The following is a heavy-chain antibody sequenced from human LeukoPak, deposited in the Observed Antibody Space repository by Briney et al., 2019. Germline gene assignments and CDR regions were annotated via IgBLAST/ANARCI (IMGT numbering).Heavy chain of an antibody. J-gene: IGHJ4*02. V-gene: IGHV4-61*02. CDR3: ARASGCSGGSCYDVGFDY. CDR2: IYTSGST. D-gene: IGHD2-15*01. Sequence: PSQTLSLTCPVSGGSISSGRYYWSWIRQPAGKGLEWIGRIYTSGSTNCNPSLKSRVTMSVDTSKNQFSLKLSSVTAADTAVYYCARASGCSGGSCYDVGFDYWGQGTLVTVSS. CDR1: GGSISSGRYY.